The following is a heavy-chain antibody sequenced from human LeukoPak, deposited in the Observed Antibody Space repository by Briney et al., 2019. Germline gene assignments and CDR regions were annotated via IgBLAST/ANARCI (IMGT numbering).Heavy chain of an antibody. J-gene: IGHJ4*02. Sequence: GGSLRLSCAASGFTLSSYAMSWVRQAPGKGLEWVSAISGSGGSTYYADSVKGRFTISRDNSKNTLYLQMNSLRAEDTAVYYCANTPPPNSDFWSGYLAPGYWGQGTLVTVSS. CDR3: ANTPPPNSDFWSGYLAPGY. CDR1: GFTLSSYA. V-gene: IGHV3-23*01. CDR2: ISGSGGST. D-gene: IGHD3-3*01.